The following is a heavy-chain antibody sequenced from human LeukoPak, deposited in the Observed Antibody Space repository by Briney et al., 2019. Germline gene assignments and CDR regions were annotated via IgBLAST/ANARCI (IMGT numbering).Heavy chain of an antibody. D-gene: IGHD1-26*01. CDR3: ARDRGSYYGRDYFDY. J-gene: IGHJ4*02. CDR2: IYTSGGT. V-gene: IGHV4-4*07. CDR1: DDSIGDYY. Sequence: SETLSLTCTVSDDSIGDYYWSWIRQPAGKGLEWIGRIYTSGGTNYNPSLKSRVTMSIDTSKNQFSLKLSSVTAADTAVYYCARDRGSYYGRDYFDYWGQGTLVTVSS.